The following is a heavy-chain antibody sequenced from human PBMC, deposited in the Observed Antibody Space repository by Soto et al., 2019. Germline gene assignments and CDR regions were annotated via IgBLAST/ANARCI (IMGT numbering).Heavy chain of an antibody. Sequence: ESGGGLVQPGRSLRLSCAASGFTFDDYGMPWVRQAPGKGLEWVSGISWNSGSVGYADSVKGRFIISRDNGKKSLYLQMNNQSPEEPALYYFAKALDSSNGWSNRPLDYWGPGTLVTVSS. D-gene: IGHD6-19*01. CDR3: AKALDSSNGWSNRPLDY. J-gene: IGHJ4*02. CDR2: ISWNSGSV. CDR1: GFTFDDYG. V-gene: IGHV3-9*01.